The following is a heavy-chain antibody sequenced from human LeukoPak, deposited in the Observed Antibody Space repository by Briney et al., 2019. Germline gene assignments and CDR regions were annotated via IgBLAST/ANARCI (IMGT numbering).Heavy chain of an antibody. J-gene: IGHJ6*02. Sequence: SETLSLTCAVYGGSFSGYYWSWIRHPPGKGLEWIGEINHSGSTNYNPSLKSRVTISVDTSKNQFSLKLSSVTAADTAVYYCARGRGGYCSGGSCYSPYYYYGMDVWGQGTTVTVSS. CDR3: ARGRGGYCSGGSCYSPYYYYGMDV. V-gene: IGHV4-34*01. D-gene: IGHD2-15*01. CDR2: INHSGST. CDR1: GGSFSGYY.